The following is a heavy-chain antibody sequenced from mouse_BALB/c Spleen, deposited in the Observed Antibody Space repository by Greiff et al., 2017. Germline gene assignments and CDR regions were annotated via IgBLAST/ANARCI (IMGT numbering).Heavy chain of an antibody. CDR3: ARRVWNYFDY. D-gene: IGHD2-10*02. CDR2: ISSGSSTI. CDR1: GFTFSSFG. J-gene: IGHJ2*01. V-gene: IGHV5-17*02. Sequence: EVKLMESGGGLVQPGGSRKLSCAASGFTFSSFGMHWVRQAPEKGLEWVAYISSGSSTIYYADTVQGRFTISRDNPKNTLFLQMTSLRSEDTAMYYCARRVWNYFDYWGQGTTLTVSA.